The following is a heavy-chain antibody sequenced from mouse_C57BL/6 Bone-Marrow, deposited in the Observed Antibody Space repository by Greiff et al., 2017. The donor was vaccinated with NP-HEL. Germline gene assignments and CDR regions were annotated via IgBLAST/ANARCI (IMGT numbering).Heavy chain of an antibody. CDR1: GYSITSGYY. J-gene: IGHJ1*03. Sequence: DVQLQESGPGLVKPSQSLSLTCSVTGYSITSGYYWNWIRQFPGNKLEWMGYISYDGSNNYNPSLKNRISITRDTSKNQFFLKLNSVTTEDTATYYCARDSNFHWYFDVWGTGTTVTVSS. CDR2: ISYDGSN. V-gene: IGHV3-6*01. D-gene: IGHD2-5*01. CDR3: ARDSNFHWYFDV.